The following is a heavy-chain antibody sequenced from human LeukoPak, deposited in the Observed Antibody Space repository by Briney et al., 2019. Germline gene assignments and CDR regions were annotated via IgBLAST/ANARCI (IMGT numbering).Heavy chain of an antibody. J-gene: IGHJ4*02. CDR2: ISGSGGVT. D-gene: IGHD1-26*01. V-gene: IGHV3-23*01. CDR1: GLTFSNYA. CDR3: ALWPEGATPKFHN. Sequence: PGGSLRLSCAASGLTFSNYAMSWVRQAPGKGLDWVSTISGSGGVTYYPDSVRGRFTISRDNSRNTLHLQMDSLRDEDTAICYCALWPEGATPKFHNWGQGTLVTVSS.